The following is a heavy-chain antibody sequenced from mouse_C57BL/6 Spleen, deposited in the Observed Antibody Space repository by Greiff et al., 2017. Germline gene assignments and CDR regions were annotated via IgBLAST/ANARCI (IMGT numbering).Heavy chain of an antibody. CDR2: IYPSDSET. Sequence: QVQLQQPGAELERPGSSVKLSCKASGYTFTSYWMDWVKQRPGQGLEWIGNIYPSDSETHYNQKFKDKATLTVDKSSSTAYMQLSSLTSEDSAVYYCASWGNYRFDYWGQGTTLTVSS. V-gene: IGHV1-61*01. CDR3: ASWGNYRFDY. CDR1: GYTFTSYW. D-gene: IGHD2-1*01. J-gene: IGHJ2*01.